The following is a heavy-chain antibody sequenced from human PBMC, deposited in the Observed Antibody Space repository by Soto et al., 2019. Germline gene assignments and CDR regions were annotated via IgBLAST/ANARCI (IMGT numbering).Heavy chain of an antibody. CDR1: GGTFSGYA. D-gene: IGHD2-15*01. CDR2: IIPIFGTA. CDR3: ASLYCSGGSCYSATNHDY. V-gene: IGHV1-69*06. Sequence: ASVKVSCKASGGTFSGYAISWVRQAPGQGLEWMGGIIPIFGTANYAQKFQGRVTITADKSTSTAYMELSSLGSEDTAVYYCASLYCSGGSCYSATNHDYWGQGTPVTSPQ. J-gene: IGHJ4*02.